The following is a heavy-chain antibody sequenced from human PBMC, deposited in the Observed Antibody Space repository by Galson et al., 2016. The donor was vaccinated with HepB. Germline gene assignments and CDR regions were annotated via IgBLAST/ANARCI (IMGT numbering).Heavy chain of an antibody. CDR3: ARGPCITPGCPTSYRGMDV. CDR2: ISGGSRDR. CDR1: GFTFSDYY. Sequence: SLRLSCAASGFTFSDYYMSWVRQAPGRGLEWVSFISGGSRDRNYGDAVRGNFTVSRDNANNLLYLQMNHLRVEDTAIYYCARGPCITPGCPTSYRGMDVWGQGTTVTVSS. D-gene: IGHD1-14*01. J-gene: IGHJ6*02. V-gene: IGHV3-11*06.